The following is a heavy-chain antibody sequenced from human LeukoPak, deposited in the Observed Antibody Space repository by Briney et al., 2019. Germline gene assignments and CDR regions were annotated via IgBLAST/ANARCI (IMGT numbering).Heavy chain of an antibody. J-gene: IGHJ4*02. V-gene: IGHV3-7*03. Sequence: GGSLRLSCAASGFTFSTYWMHWVRQAPGKGLEWVANIKQDGSEKYYVDSVKGRFTISRDNAKNSLYLQMNSLRAEDTAVYYCARWAHCSSTSCPFVYWGQGTLVTVSS. CDR3: ARWAHCSSTSCPFVY. D-gene: IGHD2-2*01. CDR2: IKQDGSEK. CDR1: GFTFSTYW.